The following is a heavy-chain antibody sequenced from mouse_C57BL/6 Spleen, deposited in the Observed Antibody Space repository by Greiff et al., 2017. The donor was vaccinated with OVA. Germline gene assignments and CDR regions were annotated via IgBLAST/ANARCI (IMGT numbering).Heavy chain of an antibody. Sequence: QVQLQQPGAELVKPGASVKLSCKASGYTFTSYWMQWVKQRPGQGLEWIGEIDPSDSYTNYNQKFKGKATLTVDTSSSTAYMQLSSLTSEDSAVYYCAPYDYDQGFAYWGQGTLVTVSA. CDR1: GYTFTSYW. CDR2: IDPSDSYT. D-gene: IGHD2-4*01. CDR3: APYDYDQGFAY. J-gene: IGHJ3*01. V-gene: IGHV1-50*01.